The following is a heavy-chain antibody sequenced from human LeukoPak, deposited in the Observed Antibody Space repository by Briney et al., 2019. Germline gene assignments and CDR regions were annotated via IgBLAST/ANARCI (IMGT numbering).Heavy chain of an antibody. D-gene: IGHD2-15*01. CDR1: RYSFTSSW. J-gene: IGHJ6*02. CDR2: IYLGDSGT. Sequence: GESLKISCKGARYSFTSSWIAWVRQMPGKGLEWMGIIYLGDSGTRYSPSFQGQVTISADKSISTAYLQWSSLKASDTAIYFCVYCSGGSSSYGMDVWGQGTTVTVSS. V-gene: IGHV5-51*01. CDR3: VYCSGGSSSYGMDV.